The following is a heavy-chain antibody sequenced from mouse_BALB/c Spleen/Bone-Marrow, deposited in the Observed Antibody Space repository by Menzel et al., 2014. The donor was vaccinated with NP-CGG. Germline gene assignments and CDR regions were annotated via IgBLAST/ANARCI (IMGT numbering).Heavy chain of an antibody. CDR1: GYTFTDKW. J-gene: IGHJ4*01. CDR2: IDTSDSYI. CDR3: ARGGHVFSLDY. Sequence: QVQLKQSGAEFVMPGASVKMSCKASGYTFTDKWMHWVKQRPGQGLEWIGAIDTSDSYINYNQKFKGKASLTVDACSSTAYMHLSSLTSDDSAVYYCARGGHVFSLDYWGQGTSVIVSS. V-gene: IGHV1-69*01. D-gene: IGHD3-3*01.